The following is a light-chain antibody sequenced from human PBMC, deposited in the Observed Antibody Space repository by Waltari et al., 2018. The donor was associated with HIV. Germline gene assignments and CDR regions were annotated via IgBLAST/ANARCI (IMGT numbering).Light chain of an antibody. CDR3: SSYAGYSNFAV. J-gene: IGLJ2*01. V-gene: IGLV2-8*01. CDR1: SSDAGAYKF. CDR2: EVN. Sequence: QSALTQPPSASGSPGQSVPISCTGTSSDAGAYKFVPWYQQRSGQAPELIIYEVNQRPPGVPHRFFGSKSGNTASLTVSGLQAADEAEYFCSSYAGYSNFAVFGGGTKLTVL.